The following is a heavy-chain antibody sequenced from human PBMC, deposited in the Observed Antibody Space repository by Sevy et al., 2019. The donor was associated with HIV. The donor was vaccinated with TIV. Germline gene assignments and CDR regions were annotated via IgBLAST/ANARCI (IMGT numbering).Heavy chain of an antibody. D-gene: IGHD3-10*01. V-gene: IGHV3-9*01. CDR3: AKDITTMVRGRYGMDV. J-gene: IGHJ6*02. Sequence: GGSLRLSCAASGFTFDDYAMHWVRQAPGKGLEWVSGISWNSGSIGYADSVKGRFTISRDNAKNSLYLQMNSLRAEDTALYYCAKDITTMVRGRYGMDVWGQGTTVTVSS. CDR1: GFTFDDYA. CDR2: ISWNSGSI.